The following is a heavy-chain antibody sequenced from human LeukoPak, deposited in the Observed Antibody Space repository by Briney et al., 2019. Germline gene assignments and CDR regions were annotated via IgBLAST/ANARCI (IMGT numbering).Heavy chain of an antibody. CDR2: IKKTTDGATT. CDR1: GFTFNHAW. V-gene: IGHV3-15*01. Sequence: GGSLRLSCAASGFTFNHAWMNWVRQAPGKGREWVGRIKKTTDGATTDYAAPVKDRFTISRDDSKDTLFLQMNSLKTEDTAVYYCTTDFLKYGATFDYWGQGSLVTVSS. D-gene: IGHD4-17*01. J-gene: IGHJ4*02. CDR3: TTDFLKYGATFDY.